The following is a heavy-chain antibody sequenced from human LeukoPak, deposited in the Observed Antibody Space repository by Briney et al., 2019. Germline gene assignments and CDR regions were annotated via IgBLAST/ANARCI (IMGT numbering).Heavy chain of an antibody. CDR2: ISCSGGST. J-gene: IGHJ4*02. Sequence: PGGSLRLSCAASGFTFDDYGMSWVRQAPGEGLEWVSAISCSGGSTYYADSVKGRFTIFRDNSKNTLYLQMNSLRAEDTAVYYCAKVPGYSGYAATDYWGQGTLVTVSS. CDR3: AKVPGYSGYAATDY. D-gene: IGHD5-12*01. V-gene: IGHV3-23*01. CDR1: GFTFDDYG.